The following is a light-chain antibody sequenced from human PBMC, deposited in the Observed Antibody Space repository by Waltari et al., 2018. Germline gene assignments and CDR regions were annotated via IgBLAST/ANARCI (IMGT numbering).Light chain of an antibody. CDR1: QGIGNY. Sequence: DIQMTQSPSSLSASVGERVTITCRASQGIGNYLAWYQQKPGKVPKLLIYAASTLQSGVPCRFSGSGSGTDFTLTISSLQPEDVATYYCQKYNSAPWTFGQGTKVEIK. V-gene: IGKV1-27*01. J-gene: IGKJ1*01. CDR2: AAS. CDR3: QKYNSAPWT.